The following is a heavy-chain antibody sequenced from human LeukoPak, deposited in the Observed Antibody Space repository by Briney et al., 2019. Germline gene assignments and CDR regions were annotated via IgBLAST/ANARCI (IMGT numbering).Heavy chain of an antibody. CDR2: INNDGSST. Sequence: GGSLRLSCAASGFTFSNYWMHWVRQAPGKGLVWVSHINNDGSSTTYADSVKGRFTISRDNAKNTLYLQMNSLRAEDTAVYYCAREYYYGSGSYGAYYYGMDVWGKGTTVTASS. J-gene: IGHJ6*04. D-gene: IGHD3-10*01. CDR3: AREYYYGSGSYGAYYYGMDV. V-gene: IGHV3-74*01. CDR1: GFTFSNYW.